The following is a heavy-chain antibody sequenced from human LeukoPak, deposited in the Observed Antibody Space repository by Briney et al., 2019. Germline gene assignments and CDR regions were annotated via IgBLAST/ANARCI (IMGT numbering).Heavy chain of an antibody. V-gene: IGHV3-23*05. Sequence: GGSLRLSCVASGFTFSDYAMNWVRQAPGKGLEWVSTFKTNYNQVYYAESVRGRFTISTDNSKNTAYLQMNSLRVEDTALYYCAGSVPDYTRFDFWGQGALVTVSS. CDR1: GFTFSDYA. CDR3: AGSVPDYTRFDF. J-gene: IGHJ4*02. D-gene: IGHD4-11*01. CDR2: FKTNYNQV.